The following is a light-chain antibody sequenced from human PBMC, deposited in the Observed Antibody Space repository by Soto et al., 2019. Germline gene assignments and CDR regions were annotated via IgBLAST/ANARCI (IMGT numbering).Light chain of an antibody. J-gene: IGKJ5*01. V-gene: IGKV3-20*01. CDR2: GAF. Sequence: EIVLTQSPGTLSLYPGERATLSCRASQSVSSTYLAWYQQKPGQAPRLLIYGAFNRATGIPDRFSGSASGTDFTLTIIRLEPEDFAVYYCQRYGRSPPITFGQGTRLEIK. CDR1: QSVSSTY. CDR3: QRYGRSPPIT.